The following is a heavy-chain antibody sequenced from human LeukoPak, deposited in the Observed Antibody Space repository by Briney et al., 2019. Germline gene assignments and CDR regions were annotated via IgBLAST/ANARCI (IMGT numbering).Heavy chain of an antibody. Sequence: SETLSLTCTVSGGSISSTTWWSWVRQPPGKGLEWIGEIFHSGRTNYNPSLKSRVTISVDESKNHFSLKLSSVTAADTAVYYRARAAAGNDYWGQGTLVTVSS. V-gene: IGHV4-4*02. J-gene: IGHJ4*02. CDR1: GGSISSTTW. CDR3: ARAAAGNDY. D-gene: IGHD6-13*01. CDR2: IFHSGRT.